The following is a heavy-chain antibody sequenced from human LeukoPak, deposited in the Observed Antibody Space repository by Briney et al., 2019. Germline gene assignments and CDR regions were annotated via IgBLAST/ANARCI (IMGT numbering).Heavy chain of an antibody. CDR3: ARHIDYGDYDPFDY. V-gene: IGHV4-59*08. CDR2: IYYSGST. J-gene: IGHJ4*02. Sequence: SETLSLACTVSGGSISSYYWSWIRQPPGKGLEWIGYIYYSGSTNYNPSLKSRVTISVDTSKNQLSLKLSSVTAADTAVYYCARHIDYGDYDPFDYWGQGTLVTVSS. D-gene: IGHD4-17*01. CDR1: GGSISSYY.